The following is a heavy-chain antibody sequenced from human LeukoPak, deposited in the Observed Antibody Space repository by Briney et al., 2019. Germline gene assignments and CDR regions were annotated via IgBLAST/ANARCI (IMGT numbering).Heavy chain of an antibody. CDR2: IWYDGSNK. V-gene: IGHV3-33*01. CDR1: GFTFSSYG. CDR3: ARDGSRIAVAGTDY. J-gene: IGHJ4*02. Sequence: SGGSLRLSCAASGFTFSSYGMHWVRQAPGKGLEWVAVIWYDGSNKYYADPVKGRFTISRDNSKNTLYLQMNSLRAEDTAVYYCARDGSRIAVAGTDYWGQGTLVTVSS. D-gene: IGHD6-19*01.